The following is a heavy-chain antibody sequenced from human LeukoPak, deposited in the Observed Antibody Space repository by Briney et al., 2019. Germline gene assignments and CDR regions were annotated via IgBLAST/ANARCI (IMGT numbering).Heavy chain of an antibody. CDR2: IKQDGSEK. CDR3: ARARYDSSGCLDY. J-gene: IGHJ4*02. Sequence: PGGSLTLSCATSGFTFSSHWMSWVRQAPGKGLEWVAHIKQDGSEKYYVDSVKGRFTISRDNAKNSLYLQMNSLRAEDTAVYYCARARYDSSGCLDYWGQGTLVTVSS. V-gene: IGHV3-7*01. D-gene: IGHD3-22*01. CDR1: GFTFSSHW.